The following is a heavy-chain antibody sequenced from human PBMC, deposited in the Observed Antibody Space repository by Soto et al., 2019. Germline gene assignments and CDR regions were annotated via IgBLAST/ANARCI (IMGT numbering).Heavy chain of an antibody. CDR1: GFTFSSYA. CDR3: AKVPRVVGSFDY. V-gene: IGHV3-23*01. Sequence: EVQLLESGGGLVQPGGSLRLSCAASGFTFSSYAMSWVRQAPGKGLEWVSAISGSGGSTYYADSVKGRFTISRDNSKNTLYMQMNSLIAEDTAGYYCAKVPRVVGSFDYVGQGTLVTFSS. J-gene: IGHJ4*02. D-gene: IGHD2-15*01. CDR2: ISGSGGST.